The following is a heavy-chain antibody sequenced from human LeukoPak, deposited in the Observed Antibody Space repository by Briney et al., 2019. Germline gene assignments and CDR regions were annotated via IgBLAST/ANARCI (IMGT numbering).Heavy chain of an antibody. CDR1: GGTFSSYA. D-gene: IGHD3-10*01. V-gene: IGHV1-69*06. J-gene: IGHJ2*01. Sequence: ASVKVSCKASGGTFSSYAISWVRQAPGQGLEWMGGIIPIFGTANYAQKFQGRVTITADKSTSTAYMELSSLRSEDTAVYYCARFPFGELFEPRENWYFDLWGRGTLVTVSS. CDR2: IIPIFGTA. CDR3: ARFPFGELFEPRENWYFDL.